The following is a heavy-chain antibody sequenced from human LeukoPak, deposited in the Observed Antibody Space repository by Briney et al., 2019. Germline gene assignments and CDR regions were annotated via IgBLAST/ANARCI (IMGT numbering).Heavy chain of an antibody. CDR3: AVLSGSSYYYGMDV. Sequence: ASVKVSCKASGYTFTGYYMHWVRQAPGQGLEWMGWINPNSGGTNYAQKFQGWVTMTRDTSISTAYMELSRLRSDDTAVYYCAVLSGSSYYYGMDVWGQGTTVTVSS. CDR1: GYTFTGYY. V-gene: IGHV1-2*04. CDR2: INPNSGGT. D-gene: IGHD1-26*01. J-gene: IGHJ6*02.